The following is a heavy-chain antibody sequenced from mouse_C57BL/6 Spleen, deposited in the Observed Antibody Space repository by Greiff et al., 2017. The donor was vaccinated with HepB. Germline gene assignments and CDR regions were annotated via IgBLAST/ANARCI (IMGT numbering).Heavy chain of an antibody. CDR3: ARSITTVVPFAY. CDR1: GYTFTSYW. D-gene: IGHD1-1*01. J-gene: IGHJ3*01. CDR2: IDPSDSYT. Sequence: QVQLQQPGAELVKPGASVKLSCKASGYTFTSYWMQWVKQRPRQGLEWIGEIDPSDSYTNYNQKFKGKATLTVDTSSSTAYMQLSSLTSEDSAVYYCARSITTVVPFAYWGQGTLVTVSA. V-gene: IGHV1-50*01.